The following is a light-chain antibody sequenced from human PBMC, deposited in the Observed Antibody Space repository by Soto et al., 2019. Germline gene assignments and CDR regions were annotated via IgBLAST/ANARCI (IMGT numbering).Light chain of an antibody. CDR2: GAS. V-gene: IGKV3-20*01. CDR3: QQYGSSLRT. Sequence: EIVLTQSPGTLSLSRGERATLSCRASQSVSSSYLAWYRQKPGQAPRLLIYGASSRATGIPDRFSGSGSGTDFTLTISRLEPEDFAVYYCQQYGSSLRTFGQGTKVDIK. J-gene: IGKJ1*01. CDR1: QSVSSSY.